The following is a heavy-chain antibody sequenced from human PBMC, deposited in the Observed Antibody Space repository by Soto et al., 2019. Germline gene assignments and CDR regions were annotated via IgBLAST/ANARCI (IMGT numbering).Heavy chain of an antibody. V-gene: IGHV4-30-2*01. CDR2: IYQSGST. CDR3: ASSKSGGDAYAEY. D-gene: IGHD2-21*02. CDR1: GGSSCSLGFA. Sequence: SQKRPVAGGSSCSLGFAWTIVIQPPGKGLEWVGYIYQSGSTYYNPSLKSRVTIAADRSKNQFSLNLASVTAADTAVDYCASSKSGGDAYAEYWVNGTVVTFS. J-gene: IGHJ4*01.